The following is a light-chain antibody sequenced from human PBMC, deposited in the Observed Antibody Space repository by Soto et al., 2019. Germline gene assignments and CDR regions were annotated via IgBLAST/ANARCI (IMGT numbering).Light chain of an antibody. CDR1: QSVFTN. V-gene: IGKV3-15*01. J-gene: IGKJ4*01. Sequence: EIVMTQSPATLSVSPGERATLSCRASQSVFTNFAWYQHKPGQAPRLLIYGVSTRATGVPVRFSGSGSVTEFTLTISSLQSEDFAVYYCQQYNTWPLTFGGGTKVEIK. CDR3: QQYNTWPLT. CDR2: GVS.